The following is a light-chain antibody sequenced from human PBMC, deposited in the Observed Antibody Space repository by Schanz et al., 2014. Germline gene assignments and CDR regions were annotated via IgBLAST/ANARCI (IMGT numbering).Light chain of an antibody. V-gene: IGLV2-14*01. Sequence: QSSLTQPASVSGSPGQSITISCTGTSSDIGGYNYVSWYQQHPGKAPKLMIYDVSNRPSGVSSRFSGSKSGNTASLTVSGLQAEDEADYYCSSYAGVNNWVVFGGGTKLTVL. J-gene: IGLJ2*01. CDR2: DVS. CDR1: SSDIGGYNY. CDR3: SSYAGVNNWVV.